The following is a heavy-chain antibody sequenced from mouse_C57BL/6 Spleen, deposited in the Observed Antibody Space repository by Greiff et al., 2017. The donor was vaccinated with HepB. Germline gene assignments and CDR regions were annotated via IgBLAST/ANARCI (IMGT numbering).Heavy chain of an antibody. CDR3: ARQNWHFDY. V-gene: IGHV7-3*01. J-gene: IGHJ2*01. Sequence: EVHLVESGGGLVQPGGSLSLSCAASGFTFTDYYMSWVRQPPGKALEWLGFIRNKANGYTTEYSASVKGRFTISRDNSQSILYLQMNALRAEDSATYYCARQNWHFDYWGQGTTLTVSS. D-gene: IGHD4-1*01. CDR1: GFTFTDYY. CDR2: IRNKANGYTT.